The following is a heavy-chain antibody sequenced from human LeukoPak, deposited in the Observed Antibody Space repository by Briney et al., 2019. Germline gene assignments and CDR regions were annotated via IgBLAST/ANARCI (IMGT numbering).Heavy chain of an antibody. J-gene: IGHJ4*02. V-gene: IGHV1-69*13. D-gene: IGHD3-3*01. CDR3: AGAIFGVVIHFDY. CDR2: IIPIFGTA. CDR1: GGTFSSYA. Sequence: SVKVSCKASGGTFSSYAISWVRQAPGQGLEWMGGIIPIFGTANYAQKFQGRVPITADESTSTAYMELSSLRSEDTAAYYCAGAIFGVVIHFDYWGQGTLVTVSS.